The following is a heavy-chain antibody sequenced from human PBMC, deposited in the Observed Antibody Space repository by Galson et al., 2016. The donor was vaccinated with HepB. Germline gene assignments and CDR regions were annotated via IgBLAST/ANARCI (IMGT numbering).Heavy chain of an antibody. Sequence: QSGAEVKQPGESLKISCKGSGYSFSSYWIGWVRQMPGKGLEWMGITFPGDSYTRYSPSFQGQVTVSADKSISTAYLQWSSLEASDTAMYYCSIALNGNYWFDPWGQGTLVTVSS. D-gene: IGHD6-13*01. CDR2: TFPGDSYT. V-gene: IGHV5-51*01. J-gene: IGHJ5*02. CDR1: GYSFSSYW. CDR3: SIALNGNYWFDP.